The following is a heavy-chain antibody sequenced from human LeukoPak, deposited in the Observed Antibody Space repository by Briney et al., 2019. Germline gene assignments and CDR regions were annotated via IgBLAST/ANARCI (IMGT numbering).Heavy chain of an antibody. V-gene: IGHV3-48*01. CDR3: AREGYYDFWSGYFQGPFDY. CDR1: GFTFSSYS. D-gene: IGHD3-3*01. Sequence: GGSLRLSCEASGFTFSSYSMNWVRQAPAKGLEWVSYISSSSSTIYYADSVKGRFTISRDNAKNSLYLQMNSLRAEDTAVYYCAREGYYDFWSGYFQGPFDYWGQGTLVTVSS. J-gene: IGHJ4*02. CDR2: ISSSSSTI.